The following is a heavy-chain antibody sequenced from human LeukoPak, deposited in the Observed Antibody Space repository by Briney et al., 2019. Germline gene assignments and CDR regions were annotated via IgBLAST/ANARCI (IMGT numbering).Heavy chain of an antibody. CDR2: IYSDNT. CDR1: GFTVSSNS. D-gene: IGHD3-16*01. J-gene: IGHJ4*02. Sequence: GGSLRLSCTVSGFTVSSNSMSWVRQAPGKGLEWVSFIYSDNTHYSDSVKGRFTISRDNAKNSLYLQMNSLRAEDTAVYYCARASGFWGSYAVWSQGTLVTVSS. CDR3: ARASGFWGSYAV. V-gene: IGHV3-53*01.